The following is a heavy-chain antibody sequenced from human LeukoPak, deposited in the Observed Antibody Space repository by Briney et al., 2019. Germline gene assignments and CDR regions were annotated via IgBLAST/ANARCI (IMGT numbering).Heavy chain of an antibody. CDR3: AKVLSTGVLDC. Sequence: PGGSLRLSCAASGFTFSSYGMHWVRQAPGKGLEWVAVISYDGSNKYYADSVKGRFTISRDNSKNTLYLQMNSPRAEDTAVYYCAKVLSTGVLDCWGQGTLVTVSS. D-gene: IGHD2-8*02. V-gene: IGHV3-30*18. J-gene: IGHJ4*02. CDR2: ISYDGSNK. CDR1: GFTFSSYG.